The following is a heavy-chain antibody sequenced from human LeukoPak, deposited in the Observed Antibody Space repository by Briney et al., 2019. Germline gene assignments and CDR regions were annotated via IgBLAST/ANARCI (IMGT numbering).Heavy chain of an antibody. V-gene: IGHV1-69*04. J-gene: IGHJ3*02. CDR1: GGTFSSYA. CDR2: IIPILGIA. D-gene: IGHD2-2*02. CDR3: ARRARWVLYVAFDI. Sequence: SVKVSCKASGGTFSSYAISWVRQAPGQGLEWMGRIIPILGIANYAQKFQGRVTITADKSTSTAYMELSSLRSEDTAVYYCARRARWVLYVAFDIWGQGTMVTVSS.